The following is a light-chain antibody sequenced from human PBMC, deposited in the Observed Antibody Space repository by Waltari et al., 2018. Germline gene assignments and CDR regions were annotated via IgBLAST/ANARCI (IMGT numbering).Light chain of an antibody. V-gene: IGLV2-11*01. Sequence: QSALTQPRSVSGSPGQSVTISCTGTSSDVGNYNYVSWYQQHPGKAPKLMIYDVNKRPSGVPERFSGSKSGNTASLTISGLQAEDEADYYCCSYAGSQTYVFGTGAKVTVL. CDR1: SSDVGNYNY. CDR2: DVN. CDR3: CSYAGSQTYV. J-gene: IGLJ1*01.